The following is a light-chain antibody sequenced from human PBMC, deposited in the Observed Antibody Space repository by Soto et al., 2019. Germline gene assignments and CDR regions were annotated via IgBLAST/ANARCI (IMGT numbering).Light chain of an antibody. J-gene: IGLJ2*01. CDR2: EGS. V-gene: IGLV2-23*01. CDR3: CSYAGSSSNVV. Sequence: ALTQPASVSGSPGQSITISCTGTSSDVGSYNLVSWYQQHPGKAPKLMIYEGSKRPSGVSNRFSGSKSGNTASLTISGLQAEDEADYYCCSYAGSSSNVVFGGGTKLTVL. CDR1: SSDVGSYNL.